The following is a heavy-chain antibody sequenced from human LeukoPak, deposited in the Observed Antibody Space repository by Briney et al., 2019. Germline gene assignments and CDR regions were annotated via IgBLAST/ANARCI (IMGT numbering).Heavy chain of an antibody. CDR2: ISSSSSYI. J-gene: IGHJ4*02. CDR1: GFTFGSYS. V-gene: IGHV3-21*01. D-gene: IGHD2-8*01. Sequence: GGSLRLSCAASGFTFGSYSMNWVRQAPGKGLEWVSSISSSSSYIYYADSVKGRFTISRDNAKNSLYLQMNSLRAEDTAVYYCARVWEGYCTNGVCYTFDSWGQGTLVTVSS. CDR3: ARVWEGYCTNGVCYTFDS.